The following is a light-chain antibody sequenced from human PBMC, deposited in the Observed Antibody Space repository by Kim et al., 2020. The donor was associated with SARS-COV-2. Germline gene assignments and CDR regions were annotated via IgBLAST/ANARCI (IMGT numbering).Light chain of an antibody. CDR1: QTISTW. CDR2: LAS. Sequence: SASVGDRVTITCRASQTISTWLAWYQQKPGKAPKLLLYLASTSESGVPSRFIGSGSGTEFTLTIDSLQPDDFATYYCQHYIRFPYTFGQGTKLEI. V-gene: IGKV1-5*03. CDR3: QHYIRFPYT. J-gene: IGKJ2*01.